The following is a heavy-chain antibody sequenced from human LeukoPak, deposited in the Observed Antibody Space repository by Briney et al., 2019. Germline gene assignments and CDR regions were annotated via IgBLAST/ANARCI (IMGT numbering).Heavy chain of an antibody. CDR2: IYHSGST. Sequence: SETLPLTCAVYGGSFSGYSWSWIRQPPGKGLEWIGYIYHSGSTYYNPSLKSRVTISVDRSKNQFSLKLSSVTAADTAVYYCARVPYSSSWYDRYYFDYWGQGTLVTVSS. J-gene: IGHJ4*02. D-gene: IGHD6-13*01. CDR1: GGSFSGYS. CDR3: ARVPYSSSWYDRYYFDY. V-gene: IGHV4-30-2*01.